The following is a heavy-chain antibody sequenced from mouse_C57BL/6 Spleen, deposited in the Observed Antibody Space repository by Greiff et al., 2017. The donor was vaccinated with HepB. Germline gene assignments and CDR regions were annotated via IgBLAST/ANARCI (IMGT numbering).Heavy chain of an antibody. V-gene: IGHV1-69*01. CDR3: ARVPYYYGSSYGYFDY. CDR1: GYTFTSYW. J-gene: IGHJ2*01. CDR2: IDPSDSYT. Sequence: VQLQQSGAELVMPGASVKLSCKASGYTFTSYWMHWVKQRPGQGLEWIGEIDPSDSYTTYNQKFKGKSTLTVDKSSSTAYMQLSSLTSEDSAVDYCARVPYYYGSSYGYFDYWGQGTTLTVSS. D-gene: IGHD1-1*01.